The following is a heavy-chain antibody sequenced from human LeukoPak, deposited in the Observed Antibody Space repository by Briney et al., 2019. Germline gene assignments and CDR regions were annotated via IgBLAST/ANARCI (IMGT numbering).Heavy chain of an antibody. CDR1: GFTFSSYS. CDR3: AKEDYCSGGSCQLDY. CDR2: ISSTSSYI. D-gene: IGHD2-15*01. J-gene: IGHJ4*02. Sequence: GGTLRLACAASGFTFSSYSMNWVRQAPGKGLEWVLFISSTSSYIYYADSAKGRFTISRDNAKNSLYLQMNSLRAEDTAVYYCAKEDYCSGGSCQLDYWGQGTLVTVSS. V-gene: IGHV3-21*01.